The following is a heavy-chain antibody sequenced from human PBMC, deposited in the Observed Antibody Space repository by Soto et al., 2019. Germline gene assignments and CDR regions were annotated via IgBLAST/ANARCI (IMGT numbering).Heavy chain of an antibody. V-gene: IGHV3-23*01. J-gene: IGHJ4*02. Sequence: EVQLLESGGGLIQPGGSLRLSCAASGFTFSNYGMNWVRQAPGKGLEWVSAISGSGDSTFYADSVKGRFTISRDNSKNPLFLQRNSLRAVDTARSYWAQNFRPANLWRTFRHIAHFDSRGQGALVNVSS. CDR1: GFTFSNYG. CDR3: AQNFRPANLWRTFRHIAHFDS. D-gene: IGHD3-16*02. CDR2: ISGSGDST.